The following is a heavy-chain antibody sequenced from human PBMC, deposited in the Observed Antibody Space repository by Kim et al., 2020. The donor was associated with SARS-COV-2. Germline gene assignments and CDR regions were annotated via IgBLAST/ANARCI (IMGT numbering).Heavy chain of an antibody. CDR2: ISNGGNTI. CDR1: GFTFSSYE. Sequence: GGSLRLSCAASGFTFSSYEMNWVRQAPGKGLEWVSYISNGGNTIYYADSVEGRFTISRDNAKNSLYLQMHSLRAEDTAVYYCARDRGSSRFYFDYWGQGTLVTVSS. J-gene: IGHJ4*02. CDR3: ARDRGSSRFYFDY. D-gene: IGHD6-13*01. V-gene: IGHV3-48*03.